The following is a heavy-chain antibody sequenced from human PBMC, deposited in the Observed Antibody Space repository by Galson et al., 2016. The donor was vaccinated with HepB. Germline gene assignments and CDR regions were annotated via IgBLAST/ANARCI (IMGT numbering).Heavy chain of an antibody. CDR2: IWYDGSNK. Sequence: SLRLSCAASGFNFSNFGMHWVRQAPGRGLEWVAIIWYDGSNKDYADSVKGRFTISRDNSKNTLYLQMNSLRAEDTAVYYCAKDRGYSSGWYTAKDYWGQGTLVTVSS. CDR3: AKDRGYSSGWYTAKDY. J-gene: IGHJ4*02. D-gene: IGHD6-19*01. V-gene: IGHV3-33*03. CDR1: GFNFSNFG.